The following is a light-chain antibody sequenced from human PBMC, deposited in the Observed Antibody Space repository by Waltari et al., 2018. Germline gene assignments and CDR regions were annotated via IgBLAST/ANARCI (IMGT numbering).Light chain of an antibody. CDR1: QSVSSY. J-gene: IGKJ4*01. CDR2: DAS. Sequence: EIVLTQSPATLSLSPGDRATLSCRASQSVSSYLAWYQQKLGQAPRLLIYDASNRATGIPARFSGSGSGTDFTLTISSLEPEDFAVYYCQQRTDWRSVTFGGGTKVEIK. CDR3: QQRTDWRSVT. V-gene: IGKV3-11*01.